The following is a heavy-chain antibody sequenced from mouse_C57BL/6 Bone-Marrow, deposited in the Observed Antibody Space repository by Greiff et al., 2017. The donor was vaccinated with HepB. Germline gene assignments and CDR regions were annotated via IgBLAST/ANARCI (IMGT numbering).Heavy chain of an antibody. Sequence: VQLKQSGPELVKPGASVKISCKASGYAFSSSWMNWVKQRPGKGLEWIGRIYPGDGDTNYNGKFKGKATLTADKSSSTAYMELRSLTSEDSAVYFCARGVYAYWGQGTTLTVSS. CDR3: ARGVYAY. J-gene: IGHJ2*01. V-gene: IGHV1-82*01. CDR1: GYAFSSSW. D-gene: IGHD2-3*01. CDR2: IYPGDGDT.